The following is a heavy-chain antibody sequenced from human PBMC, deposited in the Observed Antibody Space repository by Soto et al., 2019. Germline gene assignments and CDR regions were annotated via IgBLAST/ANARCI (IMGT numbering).Heavy chain of an antibody. Sequence: QVQLQESGPGLVKPSQTPSLTGTVSGGSINSGAHYWSWLRQHPGKGLEWIGDIYYSGDTQYNPSLKSRVTRSLDTSKNHFSLNLNSVTASDTAVYYCAIVESTSLLDYWVQGTLGTVAS. J-gene: IGHJ4*02. CDR3: AIVESTSLLDY. CDR1: GGSINSGAHY. CDR2: IYYSGDT. D-gene: IGHD2-2*01. V-gene: IGHV4-31*03.